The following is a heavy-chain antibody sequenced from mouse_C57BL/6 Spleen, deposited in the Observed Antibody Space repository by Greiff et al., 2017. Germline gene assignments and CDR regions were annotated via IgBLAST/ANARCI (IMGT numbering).Heavy chain of an antibody. J-gene: IGHJ3*01. CDR1: GFTFSSYA. CDR2: ISSGGDYI. Sequence: DVHLVESGEGLVKPGGSLKLSCAASGFTFSSYAMSWVRQTPEKRLEWVAYISSGGDYIYYADTVKGRFTISRDNARNTLYLQMSSLKSEDTAMYYCTRESTAQVWFAYWGQGTLVTVSA. CDR3: TRESTAQVWFAY. D-gene: IGHD3-2*02. V-gene: IGHV5-9-1*02.